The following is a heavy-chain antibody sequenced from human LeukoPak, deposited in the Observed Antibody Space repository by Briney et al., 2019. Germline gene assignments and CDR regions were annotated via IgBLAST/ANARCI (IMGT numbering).Heavy chain of an antibody. D-gene: IGHD3-22*01. CDR3: AREGITMIDLYYYYYYMDV. Sequence: GGSLRLSCAASGFTFSSYAMHWVRQAPGKGLEWVAVISYDGSNKYYADSVKGRFTISRDNSKNTLYLQMNSLRAEDTAVYYCAREGITMIDLYYYYYYMDVWGKGTTVTVSS. J-gene: IGHJ6*03. CDR2: ISYDGSNK. V-gene: IGHV3-30*04. CDR1: GFTFSSYA.